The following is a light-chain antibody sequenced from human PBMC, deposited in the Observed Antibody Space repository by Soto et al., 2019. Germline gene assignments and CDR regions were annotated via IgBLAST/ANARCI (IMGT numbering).Light chain of an antibody. CDR1: HNINNW. J-gene: IGKJ5*01. CDR2: DAS. CDR3: QQYKSYSLIP. V-gene: IGKV1-5*01. Sequence: QMTQSPSTLSASVGDRVTITCRASHNINNWLAWYQQKPGKAPKLLIYDASNLESGVPSRFSGSGPGTEFTLTISSLQPDDFATYYCQQYKSYSLIPFARGARLANK.